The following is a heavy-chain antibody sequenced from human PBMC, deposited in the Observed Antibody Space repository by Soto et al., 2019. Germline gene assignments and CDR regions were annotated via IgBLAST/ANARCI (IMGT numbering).Heavy chain of an antibody. V-gene: IGHV3-48*01. D-gene: IGHD3-16*01. CDR1: GFTFSSYS. Sequence: GGSLRLSCAASGFTFSSYSMNWVRQAPGKGLEWVSYISSSSSTIYYADAVKGRFTSSRDNAKNSLYLQMNSLRAEDTAVYYCARALVGLHLGEFDNDAFDIWGQGTMVTVSS. J-gene: IGHJ3*02. CDR3: ARALVGLHLGEFDNDAFDI. CDR2: ISSSSSTI.